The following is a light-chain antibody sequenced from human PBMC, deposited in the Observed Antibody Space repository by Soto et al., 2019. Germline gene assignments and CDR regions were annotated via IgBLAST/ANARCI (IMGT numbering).Light chain of an antibody. J-gene: IGKJ1*01. CDR2: KSS. V-gene: IGKV1-5*03. CDR3: QQYNNWPRR. Sequence: DIQMTQSPSTLSASVGDRVTITCRASQSISSWLAWYQQKPGKAPKLLIYKSSSLESGVPSRFRGSGSGTEFTLTISSLQSEDFAVYYCQQYNNWPRRFGQVTKV. CDR1: QSISSW.